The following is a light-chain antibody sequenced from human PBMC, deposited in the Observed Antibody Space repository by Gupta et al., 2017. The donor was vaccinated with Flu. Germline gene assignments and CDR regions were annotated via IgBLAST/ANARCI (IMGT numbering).Light chain of an antibody. Sequence: PSSLSASVGDRVTITCRASQNISGDLNWYQQRPGKAPKLLIFGASSLQTDVPSRFSGSESGTDFTLTISKLQPEDFGTYYCQHTESNLYTFGQGTKIEIK. J-gene: IGKJ2*01. CDR2: GAS. CDR1: QNISGD. V-gene: IGKV1-39*01. CDR3: QHTESNLYT.